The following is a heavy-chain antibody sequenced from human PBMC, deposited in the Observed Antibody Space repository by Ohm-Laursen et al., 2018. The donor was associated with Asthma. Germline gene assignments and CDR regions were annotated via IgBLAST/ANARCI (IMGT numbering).Heavy chain of an antibody. D-gene: IGHD6-19*01. J-gene: IGHJ4*02. Sequence: SLRLSCAASGFTFSNHWMTWVRQAPGRGLEWVANINQDGSIWGYVDSVKGRFAISRDNAHNSLYLQMNSLIAEDTAVYYCARDVRVADPFDYWGQGTLVTVSS. CDR3: ARDVRVADPFDY. CDR1: GFTFSNHW. V-gene: IGHV3-7*01. CDR2: INQDGSIW.